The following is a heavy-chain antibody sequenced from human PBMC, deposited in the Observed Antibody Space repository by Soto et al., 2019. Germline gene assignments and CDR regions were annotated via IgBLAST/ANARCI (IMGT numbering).Heavy chain of an antibody. CDR1: GFTFSNHS. CDR2: IESDGSRT. D-gene: IGHD2-8*01. CDR3: ARDTNGLSY. Sequence: PGGSLRLSCAASGFTFSNHSMHWVRQVPGKGLVWVSCIESDGSRTTYADSVKGRFTISRDNAKNTVYLQMNSLRVDDTAVYYCARDTNGLSYWGQGTLVTVS. V-gene: IGHV3-74*01. J-gene: IGHJ4*02.